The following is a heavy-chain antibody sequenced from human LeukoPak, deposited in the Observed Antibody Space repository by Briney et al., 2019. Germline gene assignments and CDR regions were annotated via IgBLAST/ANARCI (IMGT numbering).Heavy chain of an antibody. J-gene: IGHJ4*02. CDR3: ARDRGWLQWSSCFDY. CDR2: ISSSGSTI. Sequence: PGGSLRLSCAASGFTFSSYEMNWVRQAPGKGLEWVSYISSSGSTIYYADSVKGRFTISRDNAKNSLYLQMNSLRAEDTAVYYCARDRGWLQWSSCFDYWGQGTLVTVSS. V-gene: IGHV3-48*03. D-gene: IGHD5-24*01. CDR1: GFTFSSYE.